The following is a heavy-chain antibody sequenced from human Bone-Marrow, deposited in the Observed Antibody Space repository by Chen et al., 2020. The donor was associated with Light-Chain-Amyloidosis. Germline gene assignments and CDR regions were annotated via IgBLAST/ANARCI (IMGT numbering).Heavy chain of an antibody. CDR1: GGYISSSHW. V-gene: IGHV4-4*02. CDR3: ARSGASGTYYANWLDP. Sequence: QVQLQESGPGLVKPSGTLSLTCGVSGGYISSSHWWIWVRQTPGKGLGWIGEIYYTGDTNYNPSLKSRFTMSVDNSRNQFSLNLRSVTAADTAVYYCARSGASGTYYANWLDPWGQGTLVTVSS. J-gene: IGHJ5*02. D-gene: IGHD1-26*01. CDR2: IYYTGDT.